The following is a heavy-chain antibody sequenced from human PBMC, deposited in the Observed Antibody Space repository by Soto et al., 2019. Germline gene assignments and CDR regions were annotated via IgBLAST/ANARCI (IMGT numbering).Heavy chain of an antibody. CDR1: GYTFTSYG. CDR2: ISAYNGNT. V-gene: IGHV1-18*01. J-gene: IGHJ3*02. Sequence: ASVKVSCKASGYTFTSYGISWVRQAPGQGLEWMGWISAYNGNTNYAQKLQGRVTMATDTSTSAAYMELRSLRSDDTAVYYCANGYCTNGVCYTGAFDIRGQGTMVTVSS. D-gene: IGHD2-8*01. CDR3: ANGYCTNGVCYTGAFDI.